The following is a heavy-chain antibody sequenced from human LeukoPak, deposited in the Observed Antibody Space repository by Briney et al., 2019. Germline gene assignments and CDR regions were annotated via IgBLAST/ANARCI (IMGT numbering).Heavy chain of an antibody. CDR3: ARESTAQPFDY. CDR1: GFTFSRYG. D-gene: IGHD2-2*01. V-gene: IGHV3-33*01. J-gene: IGHJ4*02. CDR2: IWYDGSNK. Sequence: QTGGSLRLSCAASGFTFSRYGMHWDRQAPGKGLEWVAVIWYDGSNKYYADSVKGRFTISRDNSKNTLYLQMNSLRAEDTAVYYCARESTAQPFDYWGQGTLVTVSS.